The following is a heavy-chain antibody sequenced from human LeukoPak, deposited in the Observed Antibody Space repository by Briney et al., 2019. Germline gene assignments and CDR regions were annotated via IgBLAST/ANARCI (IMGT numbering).Heavy chain of an antibody. Sequence: GGSLRLSCAASGFTFSNYGMHWVRQAPGKGLVWVSSISSSSSYIYYADSVKGRFTISRDSAKNSLSLQMNSLKAEDTAVYYRARNNGYLSGGSCYNDAFDILGQGTMVTASS. J-gene: IGHJ3*02. D-gene: IGHD2-15*01. CDR2: ISSSSSYI. CDR3: ARNNGYLSGGSCYNDAFDI. V-gene: IGHV3-21*01. CDR1: GFTFSNYG.